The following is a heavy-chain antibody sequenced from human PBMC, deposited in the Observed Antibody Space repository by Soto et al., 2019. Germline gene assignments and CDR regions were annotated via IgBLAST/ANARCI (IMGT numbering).Heavy chain of an antibody. Sequence: QVQLVQSGAEVKKPGDSVKVSCKAPGYTFTSYGITWVRQAPGQGLEWMGWISAYNGDTNYAPKLQGRVTMTTDASTSTAYMDLRSLGSDDTALYYCARDRDYVWGSYRHTSDYWGQGTLLTVSS. CDR2: ISAYNGDT. D-gene: IGHD3-16*02. CDR3: ARDRDYVWGSYRHTSDY. J-gene: IGHJ4*02. CDR1: GYTFTSYG. V-gene: IGHV1-18*01.